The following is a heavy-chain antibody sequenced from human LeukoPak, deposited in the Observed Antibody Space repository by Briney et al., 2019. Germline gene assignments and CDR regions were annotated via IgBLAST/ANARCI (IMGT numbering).Heavy chain of an antibody. J-gene: IGHJ4*02. D-gene: IGHD5-18*01. V-gene: IGHV1-2*02. CDR3: ARSGYSYGREFDY. CDR2: INPNSGGT. CDR1: GYTFTGYY. Sequence: VASVKVSCKASGYTFTGYYMHWVRQAPGQGLEWMGWINPNSGGTNYAQKFQGRVTMTRDTSISTAYMELSRLRSDDTAVYYCARSGYSYGREFDYWGQGTLVTVSS.